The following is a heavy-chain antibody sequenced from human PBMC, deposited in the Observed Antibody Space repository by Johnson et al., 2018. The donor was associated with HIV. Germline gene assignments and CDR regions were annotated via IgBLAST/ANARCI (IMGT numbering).Heavy chain of an antibody. Sequence: VQVVESGGGVVRPGGSLRLSCAASGFNFEDYGMSWVRQVPGKGLEWVSDITWIGGRATYGDCVKGRLSIARENAKNSMYLQRNSLRAEDTAFDYCERDQLFTIVGGFALFCAFDSWSQWTMGTFSS. D-gene: IGHD3-3*01. CDR1: GFNFEDYG. J-gene: IGHJ3*02. CDR3: ERDQLFTIVGGFALFCAFDS. CDR2: ITWIGGRA. V-gene: IGHV3-20*04.